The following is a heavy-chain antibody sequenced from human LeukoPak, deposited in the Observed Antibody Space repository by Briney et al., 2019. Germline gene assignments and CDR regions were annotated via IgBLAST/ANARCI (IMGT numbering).Heavy chain of an antibody. CDR3: AKDRSGSYSQGLDY. J-gene: IGHJ4*02. CDR2: IKQDGNEK. Sequence: RSLRLSCAASGFLSGTYWMTWVRQSPGKGLEWVTNIKQDGNEKSYADSVKGRFTVSRDNAKNSLYLQMDSLRVEDTAVYYCAKDRSGSYSQGLDYWGQGTLVTVSS. D-gene: IGHD1-26*01. CDR1: GFLSGTYW. V-gene: IGHV3-7*01.